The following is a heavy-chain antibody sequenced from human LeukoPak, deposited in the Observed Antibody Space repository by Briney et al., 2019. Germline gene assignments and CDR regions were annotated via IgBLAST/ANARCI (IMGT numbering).Heavy chain of an antibody. J-gene: IGHJ4*02. CDR1: GYTFTSYG. V-gene: IGHV1-18*01. Sequence: ASVKVSCKASGYTFTSYGISWVRQAPGQGLEWMGWISAYNGNTNYAQELQGRVTMTTDTSTSTAYMELRSLRSDDTAVYYCARDRGWGNYYDSSGYYLSGPSYWGQGTLVTVSS. CDR2: ISAYNGNT. D-gene: IGHD3-22*01. CDR3: ARDRGWGNYYDSSGYYLSGPSY.